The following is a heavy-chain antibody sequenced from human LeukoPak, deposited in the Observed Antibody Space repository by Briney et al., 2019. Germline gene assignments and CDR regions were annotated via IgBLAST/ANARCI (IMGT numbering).Heavy chain of an antibody. Sequence: GESLKISCKGSGYSFTSYWIGWVRQMPGKGLEWVGIIYPGDSDTRYRPSFQGQVTILADKSISTAYLQWTSLKTSDTAIYYCVCSGDGSGGSFKYWGQGTLVTVSS. CDR1: GYSFTSYW. CDR3: VCSGDGSGGSFKY. V-gene: IGHV5-51*01. CDR2: IYPGDSDT. D-gene: IGHD3-10*01. J-gene: IGHJ4*02.